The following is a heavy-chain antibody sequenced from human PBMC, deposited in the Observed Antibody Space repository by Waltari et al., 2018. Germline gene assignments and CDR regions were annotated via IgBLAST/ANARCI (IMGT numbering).Heavy chain of an antibody. J-gene: IGHJ4*02. CDR2: IYYSGST. Sequence: QLQLQASGPGLVKPSDTLSLTCTDSGGAIRSSRYYLGRIRQPPGKGLEWIGSIYYSGSTYYNPSLKSRVTISVDTSKNQFSLKLSSVTAADTAVNYCAMVVAATFDYWGQGTLVTVSS. CDR3: AMVVAATFDY. CDR1: GGAIRSSRYY. D-gene: IGHD2-15*01. V-gene: IGHV4-39*07.